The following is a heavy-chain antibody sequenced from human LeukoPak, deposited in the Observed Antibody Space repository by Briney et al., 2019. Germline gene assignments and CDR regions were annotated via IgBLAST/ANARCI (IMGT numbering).Heavy chain of an antibody. J-gene: IGHJ4*02. Sequence: ASVKVSCKASGYTFTGFYMHRVRQAPGQGLEWMAWINPNSGGTNYAQKFQGRVTMTRDTSLTTAYMEQTRLRSDDTAVYYCARGPYRSSLEEYYFDHWGQGTLVTVSS. CDR1: GYTFTGFY. D-gene: IGHD6-13*01. CDR2: INPNSGGT. V-gene: IGHV1-2*02. CDR3: ARGPYRSSLEEYYFDH.